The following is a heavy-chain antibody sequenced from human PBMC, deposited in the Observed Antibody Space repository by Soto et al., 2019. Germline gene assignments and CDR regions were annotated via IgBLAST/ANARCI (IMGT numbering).Heavy chain of an antibody. V-gene: IGHV3-64*01. CDR3: ARRARPDFYYMDV. CDR1: GFPLSGYS. D-gene: IGHD6-6*01. CDR2: ISSNGVGT. J-gene: IGHJ6*03. Sequence: PGGSLSLSSTASGFPLSGYSMDWVRQAPGKGLEYVSGISSNGVGTYYANSVQGRFTISRDNSKNTVYLQMGSLRPEDMAVYYCARRARPDFYYMDVWGKGTTVTVSS.